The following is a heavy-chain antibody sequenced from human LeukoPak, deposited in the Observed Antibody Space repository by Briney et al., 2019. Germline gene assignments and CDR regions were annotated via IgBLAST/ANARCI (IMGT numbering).Heavy chain of an antibody. CDR2: ISAYNGKT. J-gene: IGHJ4*02. CDR1: VYTFTSYV. CDR3: ARDEGMRSSVRFVDS. Sequence: GASVKVSCKASVYTFTSYVISWVRQAPGQGLEWMGWISAYNGKTNYAQRLQGRLTMTTDTSTSTADMELRSLRSDDTAVYYCARDEGMRSSVRFVDSWGQGTLVTVSS. D-gene: IGHD6-19*01. V-gene: IGHV1-18*01.